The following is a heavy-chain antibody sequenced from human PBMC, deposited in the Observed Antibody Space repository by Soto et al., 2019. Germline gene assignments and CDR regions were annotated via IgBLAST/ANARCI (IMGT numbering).Heavy chain of an antibody. CDR3: ARAGAAQWLDGPNWFDP. Sequence: SEPLSIGCTVCGGCSSSYYWSWIRQPPGKGLEWIGYIYYSGSTNYNPSLKSRVTISVDTSKNQFSLKLSSVTAADTAVYYCARAGAAQWLDGPNWFDPWGQGTLVTVS. V-gene: IGHV4-59*01. J-gene: IGHJ5*02. CDR2: IYYSGST. CDR1: GGCSSSYY. D-gene: IGHD6-19*01.